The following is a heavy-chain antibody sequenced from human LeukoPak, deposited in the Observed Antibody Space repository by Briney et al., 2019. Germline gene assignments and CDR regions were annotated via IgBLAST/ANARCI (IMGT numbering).Heavy chain of an antibody. CDR1: GYSICSGYY. V-gene: IGHV4-38-2*02. Sequence: PSETLSLTCAVSGYSICSGYYWGWIRQPPGKGLEWIGSIYHSGSTYYNPSLKSRVTISVDTSKNQFSLKLSSVTAADTAVYYCARDILHHDILTGSGGMGYMDVWGKGTTVTVSS. J-gene: IGHJ6*04. D-gene: IGHD3-9*01. CDR2: IYHSGST. CDR3: ARDILHHDILTGSGGMGYMDV.